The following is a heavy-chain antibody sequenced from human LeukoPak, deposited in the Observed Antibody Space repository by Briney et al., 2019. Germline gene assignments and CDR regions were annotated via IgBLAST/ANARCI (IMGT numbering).Heavy chain of an antibody. D-gene: IGHD6-13*01. CDR1: GFTFSSYG. CDR2: IRYDGSNK. CDR3: AKDLAPRGSIAAASY. J-gene: IGHJ4*02. Sequence: PGGSLRLSCAASGFTFSSYGMHWVRQAPGKGLEWVAFIRYDGSNKYYADSVKGRFTISRDNSKNTLYLQMNSLRAEDTAVYYCAKDLAPRGSIAAASYWGQGTLVTVSS. V-gene: IGHV3-30*02.